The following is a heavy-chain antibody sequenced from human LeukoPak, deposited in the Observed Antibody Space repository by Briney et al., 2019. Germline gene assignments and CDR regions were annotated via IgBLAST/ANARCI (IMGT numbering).Heavy chain of an antibody. Sequence: QPGGSLRLSCAASGFTFSSYGMHWVRQAPGKGLEWVAFIRYDGSNKYYADSVKGRFTISRDNSKNTLYLQMNSLRAEDTAVYYCAKDVGSTIDTSGYYYRNRKGAFDIWGQGTMVTVSS. CDR2: IRYDGSNK. CDR3: AKDVGSTIDTSGYYYRNRKGAFDI. V-gene: IGHV3-30*02. D-gene: IGHD3-22*01. J-gene: IGHJ3*02. CDR1: GFTFSSYG.